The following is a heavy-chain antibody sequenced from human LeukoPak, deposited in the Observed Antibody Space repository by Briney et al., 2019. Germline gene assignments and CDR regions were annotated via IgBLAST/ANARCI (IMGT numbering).Heavy chain of an antibody. CDR3: AKGGDYDILTGYYYYFDY. Sequence: AGGSLRLSCAASGFTFSNAWMSWVRQAPGKGLEWVGRIKSKTDGGTTDYAAPVKGRFTISRDDSKNTLYLQMNSLKTEDTAVYYCAKGGDYDILTGYYYYFDYWGQGTLVTVSS. D-gene: IGHD3-9*01. CDR2: IKSKTDGGTT. J-gene: IGHJ4*02. CDR1: GFTFSNAW. V-gene: IGHV3-15*01.